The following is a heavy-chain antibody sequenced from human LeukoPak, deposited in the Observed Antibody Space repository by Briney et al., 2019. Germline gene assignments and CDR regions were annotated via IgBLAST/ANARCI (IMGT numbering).Heavy chain of an antibody. CDR1: GGSISSGSYY. Sequence: SETLSLTCTVSGGSISSGSYYWSWIRQPAGKGLEWIGRIYTSGSTNYNPSLKSRVTISVDTSKNQFSLKLSSVTAVDTAVYYCARDVWFGAGRTFDYWGQGTLVTVSS. CDR3: ARDVWFGAGRTFDY. CDR2: IYTSGST. J-gene: IGHJ4*02. D-gene: IGHD3-10*01. V-gene: IGHV4-61*02.